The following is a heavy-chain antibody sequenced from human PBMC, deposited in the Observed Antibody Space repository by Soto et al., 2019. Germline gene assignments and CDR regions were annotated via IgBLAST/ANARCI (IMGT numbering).Heavy chain of an antibody. V-gene: IGHV4-30-4*01. Sequence: PSETLSLTCTVSGGSISSGDYYWSWIRQPPGKGLEWIGYIYYSGSTYYNPSLKSRVTISVDTSKNQFSLKLSSVTAADTAVYYCARDQGVGYCGSGSYYNGYYYYGMDVWGQGTTVTVSS. CDR2: IYYSGST. D-gene: IGHD3-10*01. J-gene: IGHJ6*02. CDR1: GGSISSGDYY. CDR3: ARDQGVGYCGSGSYYNGYYYYGMDV.